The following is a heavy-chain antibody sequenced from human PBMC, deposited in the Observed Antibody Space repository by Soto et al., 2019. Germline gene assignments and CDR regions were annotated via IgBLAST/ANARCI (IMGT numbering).Heavy chain of an antibody. Sequence: SETLSLTCTVSGGSISSYYWSWIRQPPGKGLEWIGYIYYSGSTNYNPSLKSRVTISVDTSKNQFSLKLSSVTAADTAVYYCARVGYDFWSGYLKGMDVWGQGTTVTAP. D-gene: IGHD3-3*01. CDR2: IYYSGST. CDR3: ARVGYDFWSGYLKGMDV. J-gene: IGHJ6*02. CDR1: GGSISSYY. V-gene: IGHV4-59*01.